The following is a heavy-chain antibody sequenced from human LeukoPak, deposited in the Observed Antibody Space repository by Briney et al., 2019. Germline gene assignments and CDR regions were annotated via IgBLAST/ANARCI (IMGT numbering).Heavy chain of an antibody. CDR3: TTPRGIPN. D-gene: IGHD2-21*01. V-gene: IGHV3-15*07. CDR1: GFTLSNVW. J-gene: IGHJ4*02. CDR2: IKSKTDGGTT. Sequence: RGSLRLSCAASGFTLSNVWMNWVRQAPGKGLEWVGRIKSKTDGGTTDYAAPVKGRFTISRDESENMIYLEMNSLKIEDTAVYYCTTPRGIPNWGQGTLVTVSS.